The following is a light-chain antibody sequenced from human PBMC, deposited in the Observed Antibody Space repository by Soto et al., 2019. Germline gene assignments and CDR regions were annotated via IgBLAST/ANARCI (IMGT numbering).Light chain of an antibody. CDR3: QSYDSTLRGYV. Sequence: QSVLTQPPAVSGAPGQRVTISCTGTSSDIGAGYDVHWYQQLPGAAPKLLIYNNNNRPSGVPDRFSGSNSGTSASLTITGLQAEDEADYYCQSYDSTLRGYVFGPGPKVTVL. V-gene: IGLV1-40*01. J-gene: IGLJ1*01. CDR2: NNN. CDR1: SSDIGAGYD.